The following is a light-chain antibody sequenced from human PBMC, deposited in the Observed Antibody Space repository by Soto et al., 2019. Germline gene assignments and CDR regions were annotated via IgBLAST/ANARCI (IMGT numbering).Light chain of an antibody. J-gene: IGLJ1*01. Sequence: QSALTQPPSASGSPGQSVTISCTGTKSDIGVYDFVSWYQQHPSKAPRLIIYEVVQRPSGVPDRFSGSKSGNTASLTVSGLQAADEADYFCKSYAGSNTYVFGSGTKLTVL. CDR1: KSDIGVYDF. CDR2: EVV. V-gene: IGLV2-8*01. CDR3: KSYAGSNTYV.